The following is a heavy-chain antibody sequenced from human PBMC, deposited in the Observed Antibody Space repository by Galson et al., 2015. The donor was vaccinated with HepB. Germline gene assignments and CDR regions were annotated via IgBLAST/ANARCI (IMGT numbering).Heavy chain of an antibody. V-gene: IGHV1-8*01. J-gene: IGHJ4*02. D-gene: IGHD3-10*01. CDR1: GYTFTGYD. CDR2: MNPNSGNT. CDR3: ARGNYGSGISDDY. Sequence: SVKVSCKASGYTFTGYDINWVRQATGQGLEWMGWMNPNSGNTGYAQKFQGRVTMTRNTSISTAYMELSSLRSEDTAVYYCARGNYGSGISDDYWGQGTLVAVSS.